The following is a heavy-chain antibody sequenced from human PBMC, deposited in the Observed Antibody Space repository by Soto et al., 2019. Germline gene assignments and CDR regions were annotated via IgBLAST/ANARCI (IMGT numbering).Heavy chain of an antibody. CDR1: GGTFSSYA. V-gene: IGHV1-69*06. Sequence: QVQLVQSGAEVKKPGSSVKVSCKASGGTFSSYAISWVRQAPGQGLEWMGGIIPIFGTANYAQKFQGRVTITADKSTSTAYMELSSLRSEDTAVYYCARSIDRSGYCSSTSCYPPGAGGGMDVWGQGTTVTVSS. D-gene: IGHD2-2*01. CDR3: ARSIDRSGYCSSTSCYPPGAGGGMDV. J-gene: IGHJ6*02. CDR2: IIPIFGTA.